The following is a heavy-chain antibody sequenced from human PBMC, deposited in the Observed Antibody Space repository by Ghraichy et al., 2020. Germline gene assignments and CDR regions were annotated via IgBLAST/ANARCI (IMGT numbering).Heavy chain of an antibody. D-gene: IGHD1-7*01. CDR3: AREWNYADGMDV. CDR2: MYPSGST. CDR1: GASISSGGYS. V-gene: IGHV4-30-2*01. Sequence: SQTLSLTCAVSGASISSGGYSWNWIRQPPGKCLEWIGYMYPSGSTYSNPSLTSRVTISIDRSKNHFFLKLNSVTAADMAVYYCAREWNYADGMDVWGQGTTVTVSS. J-gene: IGHJ6*02.